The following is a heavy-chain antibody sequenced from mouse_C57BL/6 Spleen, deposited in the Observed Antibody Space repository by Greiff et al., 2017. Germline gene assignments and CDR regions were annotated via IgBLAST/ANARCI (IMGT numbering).Heavy chain of an antibody. D-gene: IGHD2-4*01. Sequence: QVQLQQPGAELVKPGASVKLSCKASGYTFTSYWMHWVKQRPGQGLEWIGMIHPNSGSTNYNEKFKSKATLTVAKSSSTAYMQLRSLTSEDSAVYYCARGDYDYFDYWGQGTTLTVSS. CDR2: IHPNSGST. V-gene: IGHV1-64*01. CDR3: ARGDYDYFDY. J-gene: IGHJ2*01. CDR1: GYTFTSYW.